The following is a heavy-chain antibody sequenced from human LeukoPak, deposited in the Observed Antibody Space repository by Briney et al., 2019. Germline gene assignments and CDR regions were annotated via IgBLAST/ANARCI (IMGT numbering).Heavy chain of an antibody. D-gene: IGHD3-10*01. V-gene: IGHV1-69*05. CDR2: IIPIFGTA. Sequence: SVKVSCKXSGGTFSSYAISWVRQAPGQGLEWMGGIIPIFGTANYAQKFQGRVTITTDESTSTAYMELSSLRSEDTAVYYCARARGSGSYPFDPWGQGTLVTVSS. J-gene: IGHJ5*02. CDR3: ARARGSGSYPFDP. CDR1: GGTFSSYA.